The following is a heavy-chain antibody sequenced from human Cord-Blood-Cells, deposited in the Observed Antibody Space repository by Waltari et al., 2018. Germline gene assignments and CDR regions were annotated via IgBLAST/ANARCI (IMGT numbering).Heavy chain of an antibody. D-gene: IGHD6-6*01. CDR2: ISYDGSNK. CDR3: ARDQSNYFDY. V-gene: IGHV3-30-3*01. CDR1: GFTFSSYA. Sequence: QVQLVESGGGVVQPGRSLRLSCAASGFTFSSYAMHWVRQAPGKGLEWVGVISYDGSNKYYADSVKGRFTISRDNSKNTLYLQMNSLRAEDTAVYYCARDQSNYFDYWGQGTLVTVSS. J-gene: IGHJ4*02.